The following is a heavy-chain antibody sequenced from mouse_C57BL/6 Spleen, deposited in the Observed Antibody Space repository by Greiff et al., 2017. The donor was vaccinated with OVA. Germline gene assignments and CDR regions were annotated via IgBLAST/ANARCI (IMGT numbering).Heavy chain of an antibody. D-gene: IGHD1-1*01. V-gene: IGHV1-42*01. Sequence: EVKLQESGPELVKPGASVKISCKASGYSFTGYYMNWVKQSPEKSLEWIGEINPSTGGTTYNQKFKAKATLTVDKSSSTAYMQLKSLTSEDSAVYYCARSGTTVEYAMDYWGQGTSVTVSS. J-gene: IGHJ4*01. CDR3: ARSGTTVEYAMDY. CDR1: GYSFTGYY. CDR2: INPSTGGT.